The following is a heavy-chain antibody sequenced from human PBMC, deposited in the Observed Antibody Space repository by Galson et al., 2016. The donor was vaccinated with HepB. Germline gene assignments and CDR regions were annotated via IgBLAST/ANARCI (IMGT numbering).Heavy chain of an antibody. CDR3: AKDHTGSTEGWSDGMDV. D-gene: IGHD1-7*01. Sequence: SLRLSCAASGFSLSTFAMSWVRQAPGKGLERISGITGTGGGTYYADSVKGRFTISRDTSKNTLFLQLSSLRVEDTAVYYCAKDHTGSTEGWSDGMDVWGQGIRVTVSS. CDR2: ITGTGGGT. J-gene: IGHJ6*02. V-gene: IGHV3-23*01. CDR1: GFSLSTFA.